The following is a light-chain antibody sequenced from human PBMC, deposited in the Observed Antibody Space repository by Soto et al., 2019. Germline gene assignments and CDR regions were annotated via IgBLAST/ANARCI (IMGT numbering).Light chain of an antibody. CDR2: DAS. CDR3: QQRSDWPIT. V-gene: IGKV3-11*01. J-gene: IGKJ5*01. Sequence: SPETPTFVAVERANLSCGSSQSVSSYLAWYQQKPGQAPRLLIYDASNRATGIPARFSGSGSGADVTRTISSLAPGDFVVYYGQQRSDWPITFGQGTRLEI. CDR1: QSVSSY.